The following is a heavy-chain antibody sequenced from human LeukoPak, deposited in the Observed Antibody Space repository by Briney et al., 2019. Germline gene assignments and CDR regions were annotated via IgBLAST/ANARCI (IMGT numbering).Heavy chain of an antibody. CDR3: ARDCSGGSCAYFDY. Sequence: ASVKVSCKASGGTFSSYAISWVLQAPGQGLEWMGRIIPIFGTANYAQKFQGRVTITTDESTSTAYMELSSLRSEDTAVYYCARDCSGGSCAYFDYWGQGTLVTVSS. CDR1: GGTFSSYA. J-gene: IGHJ4*02. D-gene: IGHD2-15*01. CDR2: IIPIFGTA. V-gene: IGHV1-69*05.